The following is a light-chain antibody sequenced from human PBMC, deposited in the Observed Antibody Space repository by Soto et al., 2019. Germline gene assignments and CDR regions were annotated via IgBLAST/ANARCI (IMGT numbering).Light chain of an antibody. V-gene: IGKV1-33*01. Sequence: DIQMTQSPSSLSAALGDRVTISCQASQDINNYLNWYQQKPGKAPKLLIYDASKLETGVPSRFSGSGSGPDFTFTISSLQPEDIATYYCQQYVDLPPTFGGGTKVDIK. CDR3: QQYVDLPPT. CDR2: DAS. J-gene: IGKJ4*01. CDR1: QDINNY.